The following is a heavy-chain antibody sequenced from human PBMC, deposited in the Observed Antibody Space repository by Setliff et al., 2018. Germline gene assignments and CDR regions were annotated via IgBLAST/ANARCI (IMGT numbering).Heavy chain of an antibody. D-gene: IGHD3-22*01. CDR3: ARGRIHDSSDYIGNWFDP. CDR1: GYDFTDHY. J-gene: IGHJ5*02. CDR2: MDPKNGDT. Sequence: ASVKVSCKASGYDFTDHYLHWLRQAPGQGPEWMGWMDPKNGDTTYAQKFQGRVTMTWDTSITTAYMELRSLRPDDTAVYFCARGRIHDSSDYIGNWFDPWGQGTLVTVSS. V-gene: IGHV1-2*02.